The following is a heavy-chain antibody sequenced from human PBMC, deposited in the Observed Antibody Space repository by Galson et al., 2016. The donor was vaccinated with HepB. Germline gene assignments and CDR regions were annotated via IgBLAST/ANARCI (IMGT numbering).Heavy chain of an antibody. J-gene: IGHJ4*02. V-gene: IGHV3-9*01. CDR3: AKDLGDVTAAAGY. CDR2: IRWNSGSI. CDR1: GFTYNDYA. Sequence: SLRLSCAASGFTYNDYAMHWVRQVPGKGLEWVAGIRWNSGSIGYADSVRGRFSISRDNAKNSLFLQMNSLRPEDTALYYCAKDLGDVTAAAGYWGQGTLVTVPS. D-gene: IGHD6-13*01.